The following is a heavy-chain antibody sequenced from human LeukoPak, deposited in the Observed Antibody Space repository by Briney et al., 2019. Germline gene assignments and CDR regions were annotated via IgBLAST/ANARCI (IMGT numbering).Heavy chain of an antibody. CDR2: ISYDGSNK. CDR3: AKVKGIYYDSSGYLGADAFDI. Sequence: GGSLRLSCAASGFTFSSYAMNWVRQAPGKGLEWVAVISYDGSNKYYADSVKGRFTISRDNSKNTLYLQMNSLRAEDTAVYYCAKVKGIYYDSSGYLGADAFDIWGQGTMVTVSS. V-gene: IGHV3-30*18. CDR1: GFTFSSYA. J-gene: IGHJ3*02. D-gene: IGHD3-22*01.